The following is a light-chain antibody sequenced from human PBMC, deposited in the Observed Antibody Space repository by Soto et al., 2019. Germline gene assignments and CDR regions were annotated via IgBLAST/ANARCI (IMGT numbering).Light chain of an antibody. V-gene: IGKV1-39*01. CDR3: QQSYSTPWT. CDR2: AAS. CDR1: QSVNKY. J-gene: IGKJ1*01. Sequence: DIQMTQSPSSLSASVGDRVTITCRTSQSVNKYLNWYQQKPGKAPKLLIHAASSLQTGVPLRFSGSGSGTDFTLTISGLRPDDFATYYCQQSYSTPWTFGQGTKVEIK.